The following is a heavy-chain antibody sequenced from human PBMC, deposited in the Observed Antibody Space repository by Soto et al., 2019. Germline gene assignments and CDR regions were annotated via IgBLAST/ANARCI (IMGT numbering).Heavy chain of an antibody. J-gene: IGHJ4*02. D-gene: IGHD2-8*02. V-gene: IGHV1-2*02. CDR3: ARGDYGTGGYPFPYFDY. Sequence: HAHLVQSGAEVKRQGASLKVSCKASGYSFTGYYIHWLLQAHVQGFEWMGWINNDSGATNYAQNFQGRVTLTRDTSISTASMDLTSLTSDDTAVYYCARGDYGTGGYPFPYFDYWGQGTLVIVSS. CDR1: GYSFTGYY. CDR2: INNDSGAT.